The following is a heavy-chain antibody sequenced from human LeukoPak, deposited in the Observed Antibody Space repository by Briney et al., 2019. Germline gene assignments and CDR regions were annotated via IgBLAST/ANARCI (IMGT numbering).Heavy chain of an antibody. CDR3: AKDISNWNSRHFDY. CDR2: IRGSGDSI. V-gene: IGHV3-23*01. D-gene: IGHD1-7*01. Sequence: PGGSLRLSCAASGFTFSSFAMSWVRQAPGKGLEWVSAIRGSGDSIYYADSVKGRFTISRDNSKNSLSLQMNTLRTEDTALYYCAKDISNWNSRHFDYWGQGTLVTVSS. CDR1: GFTFSSFA. J-gene: IGHJ4*02.